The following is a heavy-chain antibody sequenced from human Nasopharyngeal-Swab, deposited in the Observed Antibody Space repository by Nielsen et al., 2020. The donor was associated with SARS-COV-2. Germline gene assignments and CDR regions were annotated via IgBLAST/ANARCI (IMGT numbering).Heavy chain of an antibody. V-gene: IGHV3-23*01. CDR2: ISGSGGST. CDR3: AKVSWEWELLRWYFDY. CDR1: GFTFSSYA. D-gene: IGHD1-26*01. J-gene: IGHJ4*02. Sequence: GESLTISCAASGFTFSSYAMSWVRQAPGKGLEWVSAISGSGGSTYYADSVKGRFTISRDNSKNTLYLQMNSLRAEDTAVYYCAKVSWEWELLRWYFDYWGQGTLVTVSS.